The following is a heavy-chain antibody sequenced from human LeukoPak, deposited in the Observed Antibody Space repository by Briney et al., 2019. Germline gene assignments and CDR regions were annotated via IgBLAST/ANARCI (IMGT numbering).Heavy chain of an antibody. Sequence: SVKVSCKASGGTFSSYAISWVRQAPGQGLEWMGGITPMFGTANYAQKFQGRVTITADESTSTAYMELSSLRSEDTAVYYCASSLGMEMATPFDYWGQGTLVTVSS. CDR1: GGTFSSYA. V-gene: IGHV1-69*13. D-gene: IGHD5-24*01. CDR2: ITPMFGTA. CDR3: ASSLGMEMATPFDY. J-gene: IGHJ4*02.